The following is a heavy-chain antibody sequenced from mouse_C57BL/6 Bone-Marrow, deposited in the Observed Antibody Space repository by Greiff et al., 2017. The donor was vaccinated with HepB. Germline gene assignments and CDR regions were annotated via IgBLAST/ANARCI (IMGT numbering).Heavy chain of an antibody. D-gene: IGHD2-4*01. CDR1: GYSITSGYY. Sequence: DVKLQESGPGLVKPSQSLSLTCSVTGYSITSGYYWNWIRQFPGNKLEWMGYISYDGSNNYNPSLKNRISITRDTSKNQFFLKLNSVTTEDTATYYCARGDYDGYYYAMDYWGQGTSVTVSS. CDR3: ARGDYDGYYYAMDY. V-gene: IGHV3-6*01. CDR2: ISYDGSN. J-gene: IGHJ4*01.